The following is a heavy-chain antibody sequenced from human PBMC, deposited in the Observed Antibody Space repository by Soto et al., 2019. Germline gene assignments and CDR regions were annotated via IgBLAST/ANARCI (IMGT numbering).Heavy chain of an antibody. J-gene: IGHJ6*02. D-gene: IGHD2-15*01. CDR1: GGSISSGDYY. Sequence: PSETLSLTCPVSGGSISSGDYYWIWVRQPPGKVLEWIGYIYYSGSTYYNPSLKSRVTISVDTSKNQFSLKLSSVTAADTAVYYCARDLKGGKTRYYYYGMDVWGQGTTVTVSS. CDR2: IYYSGST. CDR3: ARDLKGGKTRYYYYGMDV. V-gene: IGHV4-30-4*01.